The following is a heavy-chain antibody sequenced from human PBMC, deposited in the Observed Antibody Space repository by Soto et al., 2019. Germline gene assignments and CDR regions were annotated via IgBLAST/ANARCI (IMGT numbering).Heavy chain of an antibody. V-gene: IGHV3-23*01. D-gene: IGHD6-19*01. Sequence: GGSLRLSCAASGFTFSSYAMNWVRQAPGKGLEWVSVISGSGGSTYYADSVKGRFTISRDNSKNTLYLQMNSLRAEDTAVYYCARRASGWFFDYWSQGTLVTVSS. CDR1: GFTFSSYA. CDR3: ARRASGWFFDY. J-gene: IGHJ4*02. CDR2: ISGSGGST.